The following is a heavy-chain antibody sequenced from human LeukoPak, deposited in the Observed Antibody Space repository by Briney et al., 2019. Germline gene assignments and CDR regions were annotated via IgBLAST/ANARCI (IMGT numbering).Heavy chain of an antibody. CDR1: GYTFTSYA. Sequence: ASVKVSCKASGYTFTSYAMNWVRQAPGQGLEWMGWINTNTGNPTYAQGFTGRFVFSLDTSVSTAYLQISSLKAEDTAVYYCARDLYCSGGSCRVRGNWFDPWGQGTLVTVSS. V-gene: IGHV7-4-1*02. J-gene: IGHJ5*02. D-gene: IGHD2-15*01. CDR3: ARDLYCSGGSCRVRGNWFDP. CDR2: INTNTGNP.